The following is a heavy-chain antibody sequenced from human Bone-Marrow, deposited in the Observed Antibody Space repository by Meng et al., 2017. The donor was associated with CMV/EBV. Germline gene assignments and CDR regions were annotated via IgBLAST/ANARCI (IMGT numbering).Heavy chain of an antibody. CDR2: ISSSGSTL. Sequence: GESLKISCAASGFTFSDYYMSWIRQAPGKGLEWVSYISSSGSTLYYADSVKGRFTISRDNAKNSLYLQMNSLRVEDTAVYYCARDSGSSWSFDSWGHGTLVTVSS. CDR3: ARDSGSSWSFDS. V-gene: IGHV3-11*04. D-gene: IGHD2-15*01. J-gene: IGHJ4*01. CDR1: GFTFSDYY.